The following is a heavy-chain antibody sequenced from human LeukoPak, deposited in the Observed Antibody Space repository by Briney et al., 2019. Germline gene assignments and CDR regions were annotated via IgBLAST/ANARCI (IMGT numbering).Heavy chain of an antibody. Sequence: GGSLRLSCAASGFTFSSYSMNWVRQAPGKGLEWVSSISSSSSYIYYADSVKGRFTISRDNAKNSLYLQMNSLRAEDTAVYYCAKDRFRYCSGGSCFFQHWGQGTLVTVSS. V-gene: IGHV3-21*04. D-gene: IGHD2-15*01. CDR3: AKDRFRYCSGGSCFFQH. J-gene: IGHJ1*01. CDR1: GFTFSSYS. CDR2: ISSSSSYI.